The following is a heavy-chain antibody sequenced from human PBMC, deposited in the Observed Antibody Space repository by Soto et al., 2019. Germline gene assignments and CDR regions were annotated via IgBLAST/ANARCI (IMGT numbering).Heavy chain of an antibody. Sequence: GESLKISCKGSGYSFTSNWISWLRQMPGKGLEWMGKIDPTDSYTNYSPSFQGHVTISADISISTAYLQWSSLKASDTAMYYWARHPGGYYDSSGYYTDAFDIWGQGTMVTVSS. V-gene: IGHV5-10-1*01. CDR2: IDPTDSYT. J-gene: IGHJ3*02. CDR1: GYSFTSNW. CDR3: ARHPGGYYDSSGYYTDAFDI. D-gene: IGHD3-22*01.